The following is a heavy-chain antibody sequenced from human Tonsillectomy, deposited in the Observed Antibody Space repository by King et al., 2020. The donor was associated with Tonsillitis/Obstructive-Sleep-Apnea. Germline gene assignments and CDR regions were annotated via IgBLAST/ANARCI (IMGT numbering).Heavy chain of an antibody. J-gene: IGHJ5*02. Sequence: VQLVESGGGLVQPGRSLRLSCAASGFTFDDYAMHWVRQAPGKGLEWVSGISWNSGSIGYADSVKGRFTISRDNAKNSLYLQMNSLGAEDTALYYCAKDSIAAVTGDWFDHWGQGTLVTVSS. CDR1: GFTFDDYA. CDR2: ISWNSGSI. CDR3: AKDSIAAVTGDWFDH. D-gene: IGHD6-25*01. V-gene: IGHV3-9*01.